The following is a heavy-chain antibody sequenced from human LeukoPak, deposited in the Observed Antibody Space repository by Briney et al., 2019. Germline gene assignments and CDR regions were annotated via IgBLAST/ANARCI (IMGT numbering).Heavy chain of an antibody. CDR1: GGSISSNNYY. D-gene: IGHD3-3*01. CDR3: QSRFLEWLLDY. CDR2: IYYGGYT. Sequence: PSETLSLTCTVSGGSISSNNYYWGWIRQPPGKGLEWIGSIYYGGYTYYNPSLKSRVTISVDTSKNQFSLKLSSVAAADTAIYYCQSRFLEWLLDYWGQGTLVTVSS. J-gene: IGHJ4*02. V-gene: IGHV4-39*01.